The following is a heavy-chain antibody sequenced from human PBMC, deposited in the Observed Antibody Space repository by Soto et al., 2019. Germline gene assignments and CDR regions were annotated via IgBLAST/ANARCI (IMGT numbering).Heavy chain of an antibody. CDR2: LFYGGTT. CDR3: DSHRGPEQVY. CDR1: VCCISVYY. Sequence: SSTXSLTGTFAVCCISVYYFTWIRQPPGKGLEWVGSLFYGGTTDYNPSIKRRLTMSLDTSKNHFYLKLRAVTAADTAVYCCDSHRGPEQVYWGPGTLV. D-gene: IGHD3-10*01. J-gene: IGHJ4*02. V-gene: IGHV4-39*02.